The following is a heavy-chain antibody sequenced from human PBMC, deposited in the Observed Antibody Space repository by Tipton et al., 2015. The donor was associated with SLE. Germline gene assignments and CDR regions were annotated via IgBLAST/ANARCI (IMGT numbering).Heavy chain of an antibody. CDR3: ARGPYYYDSSGYFDY. CDR2: IYYNGST. Sequence: TLSLTCTVSGGSINSYYWSWIRQPPGKGLEWIGYIYYNGSTNYNPSLKSRVTISVDTSKNQFSLKLTSVTAADTALYYCARGPYYYDSSGYFDYWGQGTLVTVSS. J-gene: IGHJ4*02. CDR1: GGSINSYY. V-gene: IGHV4-59*12. D-gene: IGHD3-22*01.